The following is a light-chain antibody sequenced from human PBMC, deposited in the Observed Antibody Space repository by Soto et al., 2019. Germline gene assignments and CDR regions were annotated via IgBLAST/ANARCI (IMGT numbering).Light chain of an antibody. CDR2: KAS. CDR3: QQYNSPYT. CDR1: QTISSW. Sequence: DIQMTQSPSTLSASVGDRVTITCRASQTISSWLAWYQQKPGKAPKLLIYKASSLESGVPSRFSVSGSGTEFTLTSSSLQPDDFATYYCQQYNSPYTFGQGTKLEIK. J-gene: IGKJ2*01. V-gene: IGKV1-5*03.